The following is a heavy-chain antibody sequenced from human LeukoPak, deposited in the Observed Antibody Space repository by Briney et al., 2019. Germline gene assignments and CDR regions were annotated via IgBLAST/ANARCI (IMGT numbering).Heavy chain of an antibody. D-gene: IGHD6-13*01. V-gene: IGHV3-21*01. CDR3: AKDHALAAAGTDY. Sequence: PGGSLRLSCAASGFTFSSYSMNWVRQAPGKGLEWVSSISSSSSYIYYADSVKGRFTISRDNSKNTLYLQMNSLRAEDTAVYYCAKDHALAAAGTDYWGQGTLVTVSS. J-gene: IGHJ4*02. CDR2: ISSSSSYI. CDR1: GFTFSSYS.